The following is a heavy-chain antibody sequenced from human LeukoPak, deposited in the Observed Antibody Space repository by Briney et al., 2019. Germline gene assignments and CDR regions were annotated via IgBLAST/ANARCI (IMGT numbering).Heavy chain of an antibody. J-gene: IGHJ4*02. CDR3: ARDARGPTRESLDY. V-gene: IGHV4-34*01. Sequence: PSETLSLTCAVYGGSFSGYYWSWIRQPPGKGLEWIGEINHSGSTNYNPSLKSRVTISVDKSKSQFSLKLSSVTAADTAVYYCARDARGPTRESLDYWGQGTLVTVSS. D-gene: IGHD3-10*01. CDR2: INHSGST. CDR1: GGSFSGYY.